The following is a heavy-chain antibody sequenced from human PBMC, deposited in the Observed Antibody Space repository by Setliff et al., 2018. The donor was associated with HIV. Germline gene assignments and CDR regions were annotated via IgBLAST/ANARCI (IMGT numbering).Heavy chain of an antibody. CDR2: ISSSSSYI. V-gene: IGHV3-21*01. Sequence: LRLSCAASGFTFSSYSMNWVRQAPGKGLEWVSSISSSSSYIYYADSVKGRFTISRDNAKNSLYLQMNSLRAEDTAVYYCASYSSGWPFDYWGQGTLVTVSS. CDR1: GFTFSSYS. CDR3: ASYSSGWPFDY. J-gene: IGHJ4*02. D-gene: IGHD6-19*01.